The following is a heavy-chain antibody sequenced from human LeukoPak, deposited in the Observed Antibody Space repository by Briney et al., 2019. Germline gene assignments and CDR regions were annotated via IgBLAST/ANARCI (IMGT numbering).Heavy chain of an antibody. CDR3: ARGLAVAEGWFDP. D-gene: IGHD6-19*01. J-gene: IGHJ5*02. CDR2: IYHSGST. CDR1: GFTFSSYG. Sequence: GSLRLSCAASGFTFSSYGMHWVRQAPGKGLEWIGEIYHSGSTNYNPSLKSRVTISVDKSKNQFSLKLSSVTAADTAVYYCARGLAVAEGWFDPWGQGTLVTVSS. V-gene: IGHV4-4*02.